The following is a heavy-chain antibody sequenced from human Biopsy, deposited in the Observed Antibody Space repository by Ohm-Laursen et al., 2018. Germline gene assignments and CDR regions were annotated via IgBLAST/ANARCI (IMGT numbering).Heavy chain of an antibody. V-gene: IGHV4-59*01. J-gene: IGHJ2*01. CDR3: ARDRGYYSDRTVPGYFDL. Sequence: TLSLTCNVSGGDINNYYWSWIRQPPGKGLEWIGHIYYSVMTNYNPSLQSRVSISVDTSKNHFSLRLRSVTPADTAIYYCARDRGYYSDRTVPGYFDLWGRGTLVTVSS. CDR2: IYYSVMT. D-gene: IGHD3-22*01. CDR1: GGDINNYY.